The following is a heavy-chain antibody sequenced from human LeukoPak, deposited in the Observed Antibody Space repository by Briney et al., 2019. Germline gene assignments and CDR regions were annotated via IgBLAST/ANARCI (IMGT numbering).Heavy chain of an antibody. D-gene: IGHD2-2*01. CDR2: VSTTGYYI. J-gene: IGHJ4*02. CDR3: ARGGDCGPTSCYYFDF. V-gene: IGHV3-21*01. Sequence: GGSLRLSCAASGFTFSRYSMNWVRQAPGKGLEWVSSVSTTGYYIFYADSVKGRFSISRDNAKNSLYLQMNSLRAEDTAVYYCARGGDCGPTSCYYFDFWGQGTRVTVSS. CDR1: GFTFSRYS.